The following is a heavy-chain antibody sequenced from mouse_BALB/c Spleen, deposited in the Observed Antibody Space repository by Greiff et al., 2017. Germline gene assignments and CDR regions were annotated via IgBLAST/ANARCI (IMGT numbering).Heavy chain of an antibody. CDR1: GFTFSSYA. V-gene: IGHV5-6-5*01. Sequence: EVQLMESGGGLVKPGGSLKLSCAASGFTFSSYAMSWVRQTPEKRLEWVASISSGGSTYYPDSVKGRFTISRDNARNILYLQMSSLRSEDTAMYYCARGRDGPYAMDYWGQGTSVTVSS. CDR3: ARGRDGPYAMDY. D-gene: IGHD2-3*01. J-gene: IGHJ4*01. CDR2: ISSGGST.